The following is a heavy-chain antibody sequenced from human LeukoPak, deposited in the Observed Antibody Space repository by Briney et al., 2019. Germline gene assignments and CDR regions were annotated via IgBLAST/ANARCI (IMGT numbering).Heavy chain of an antibody. CDR2: IYYSGST. Sequence: PSETLSLTCTVSGGSISSSSYYWGWIRQPPGKGLEWIGSIYYSGSTYYNPSLKRRVTISVDTSKNQFSLKLSSVTAADTAVYYCARGPRRGDDSSGYYSWDFDYWGQGTLVTVSS. V-gene: IGHV4-39*01. CDR1: GGSISSSSYY. J-gene: IGHJ4*02. D-gene: IGHD3-22*01. CDR3: ARGPRRGDDSSGYYSWDFDY.